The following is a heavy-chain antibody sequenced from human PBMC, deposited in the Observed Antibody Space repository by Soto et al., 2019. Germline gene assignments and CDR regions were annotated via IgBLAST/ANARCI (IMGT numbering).Heavy chain of an antibody. J-gene: IGHJ4*02. CDR2: TYYSGST. Sequence: SETLSLTCTVSGGSISSYYWSWIRQPPGKGLEWIGYTYYSGSTNYNPSLKSRVTISVDTSKNQFSLKLSSVTAADTAVYYCARLIYGNFDYWGQGTLVTVSS. D-gene: IGHD4-17*01. CDR3: ARLIYGNFDY. V-gene: IGHV4-59*01. CDR1: GGSISSYY.